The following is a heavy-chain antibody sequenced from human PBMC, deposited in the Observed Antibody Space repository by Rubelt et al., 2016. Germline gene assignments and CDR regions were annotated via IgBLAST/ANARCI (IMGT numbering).Heavy chain of an antibody. Sequence: QVQLQESGPGLVKPSGTLSLTCAVSGGSISSSNWWSWVRQPPGKGLEWIGEIYHTGSTNYNPSLTSRVTISIDRSRNQISLNLTSVTATDTAMDDCASALSGYRYYFDFWGQGTLVTVSS. CDR3: ASALSGYRYYFDF. V-gene: IGHV4-4*02. D-gene: IGHD3-16*02. CDR1: GGSISSSNW. J-gene: IGHJ4*02. CDR2: IYHTGST.